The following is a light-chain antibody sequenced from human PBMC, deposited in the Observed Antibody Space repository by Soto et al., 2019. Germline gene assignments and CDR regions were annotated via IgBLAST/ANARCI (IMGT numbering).Light chain of an antibody. V-gene: IGKV3D-20*02. CDR1: QSVSSSY. CDR3: QQRSNWPPA. Sequence: EIVMTQSPATLSVSPWERATLSCRASQSVSSSYLAWYQQKPGQAPRLLIYNAFNSATGIPDRFSGSGSGTDFTLTISSLEPEDFAVYYCQQRSNWPPAFGQGTKVDIK. J-gene: IGKJ1*01. CDR2: NAF.